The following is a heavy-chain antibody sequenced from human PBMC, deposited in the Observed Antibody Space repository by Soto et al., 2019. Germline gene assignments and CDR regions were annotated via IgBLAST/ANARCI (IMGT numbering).Heavy chain of an antibody. V-gene: IGHV4-39*01. Sequence: QLQLQESCPGLVKPSETLSLTCTVSGDSISSSSYYWGWIRQPPEKGLEWIGSIYYSGSTYYNPSLKSRVTISVDPSRIHFSLKLISVTAADTAVYYCARQSYDTSDYFDYWGQGTLVTVSS. CDR3: ARQSYDTSDYFDY. CDR2: IYYSGST. CDR1: GDSISSSSYY. D-gene: IGHD3-22*01. J-gene: IGHJ4*02.